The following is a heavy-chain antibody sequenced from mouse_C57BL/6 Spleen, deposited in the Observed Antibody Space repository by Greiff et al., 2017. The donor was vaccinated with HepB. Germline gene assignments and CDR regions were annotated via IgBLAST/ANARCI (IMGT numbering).Heavy chain of an antibody. CDR3: ASGRGVPVYYAMDY. CDR1: GFTFSDYG. Sequence: VQLKESGGGLVKPGGSLKLSCAASGFTFSDYGMHWVRQAPEKGLEWVAYISSGSSTIYYADTVKGRCTISRDNAKNTLFLQMTSLRSKDTAMYYCASGRGVPVYYAMDYWGQGTSVTVSS. V-gene: IGHV5-17*01. J-gene: IGHJ4*01. CDR2: ISSGSSTI.